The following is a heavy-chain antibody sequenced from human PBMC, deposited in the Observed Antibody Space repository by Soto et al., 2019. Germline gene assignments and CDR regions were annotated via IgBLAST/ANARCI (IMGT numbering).Heavy chain of an antibody. CDR1: GFTFSSYG. Sequence: EMQVLESGGGLVQPGGSLRLSCAASGFTFSSYGMNWVRQAPGKGLEWVSGIRSDGDTTYNADSVKGRFTVSRDTSKHTVDLQMNSLRAEDTAVYYCAKGKGAGATADGANCWGQGTLVTVSS. D-gene: IGHD1-26*01. J-gene: IGHJ4*02. CDR3: AKGKGAGATADGANC. V-gene: IGHV3-23*01. CDR2: IRSDGDTT.